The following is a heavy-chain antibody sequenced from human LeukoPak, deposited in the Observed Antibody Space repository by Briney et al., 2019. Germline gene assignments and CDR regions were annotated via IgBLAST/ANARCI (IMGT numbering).Heavy chain of an antibody. CDR2: ISYTETYI. CDR1: AFSLNAYN. Sequence: GGSLRLSCAASAFSLNAYNMNWVGQAPGKGLEWVSSISYTETYIYYADSVKGRFTISRDNAQNSLYLQMNSLRAEDTAIYYCVRDRGTYRPIDYWGQGTLVTVSS. D-gene: IGHD1-26*01. V-gene: IGHV3-21*04. J-gene: IGHJ4*02. CDR3: VRDRGTYRPIDY.